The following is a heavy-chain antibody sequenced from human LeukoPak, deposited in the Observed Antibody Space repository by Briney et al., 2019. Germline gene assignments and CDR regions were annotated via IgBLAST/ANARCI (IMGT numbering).Heavy chain of an antibody. CDR2: INPSGDST. Sequence: ASVKVSCKASGYTFTRYYMHWVRQAPGQGLEWMGIINPSGDSTSYAQKFQGRVTMTRDTSTSTVYMELSSLRSEDTAVYYCARDSAADGYSSGWYGLGWYFDLWGRGTLVTVSS. CDR1: GYTFTRYY. CDR3: ARDSAADGYSSGWYGLGWYFDL. D-gene: IGHD6-19*01. J-gene: IGHJ2*01. V-gene: IGHV1-46*01.